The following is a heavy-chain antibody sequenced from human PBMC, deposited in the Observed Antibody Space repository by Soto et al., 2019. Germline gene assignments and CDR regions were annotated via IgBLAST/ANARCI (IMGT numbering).Heavy chain of an antibody. J-gene: IGHJ2*01. CDR1: GFTFSAYS. D-gene: IGHD3-16*01. CDR2: ISSSSSTI. CDR3: ARAFGVPHWYFDL. Sequence: GGSLRLSCAASGFTFSAYSMNWVRQAPGKGLEWVSYISSSSSTIYYADSVTGRFTISRDNAKNSLYLQMNSLRAEDTAVYYCARAFGVPHWYFDLWGRGTLVTVSS. V-gene: IGHV3-48*01.